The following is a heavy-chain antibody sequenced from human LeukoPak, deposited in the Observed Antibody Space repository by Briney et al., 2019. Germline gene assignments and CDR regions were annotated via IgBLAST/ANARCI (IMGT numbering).Heavy chain of an antibody. V-gene: IGHV4-34*01. CDR1: GGSFSGYY. CDR3: ARAQQLGRHFDY. Sequence: PETLSLTCAVYGGSFSGYYWSWIRQPPGKGLEWIGEINHSGSTNYNPSLKSRVTILVDTSKNQFSLKLSSVTAADTAVYYCARAQQLGRHFDYWGQGTLVTVSS. J-gene: IGHJ4*02. D-gene: IGHD6-13*01. CDR2: INHSGST.